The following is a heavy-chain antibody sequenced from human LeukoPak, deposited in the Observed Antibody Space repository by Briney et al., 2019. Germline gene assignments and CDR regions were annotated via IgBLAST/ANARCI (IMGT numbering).Heavy chain of an antibody. CDR1: GFTFTSYS. CDR2: ISSSSSYT. J-gene: IGHJ4*02. CDR3: ARDYGDYVRYYYFDY. D-gene: IGHD4-17*01. Sequence: GGSLRLSCAASGFTFTSYSMNWVRQAPGKGLEWVSSISSSSSYTHHADSVKGRFTISRDNAKNSLYLQMNNLRAGDTAVYYCARDYGDYVRYYYFDYWGQGTLVTVSS. V-gene: IGHV3-21*01.